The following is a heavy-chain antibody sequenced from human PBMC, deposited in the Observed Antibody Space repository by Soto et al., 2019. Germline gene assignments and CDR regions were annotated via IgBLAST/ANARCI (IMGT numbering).Heavy chain of an antibody. Sequence: PGGSLRLSCAASGFTFDDYAMHWVRQAPGKGLEWVSGISWNSDSIGYADSVKGRFTISRDNAKKSLYLQMNSLRAEDTALYYCAKGAPYSGYDKEIDCWGQGTLVTVSS. V-gene: IGHV3-9*01. D-gene: IGHD5-12*01. CDR3: AKGAPYSGYDKEIDC. J-gene: IGHJ4*02. CDR1: GFTFDDYA. CDR2: ISWNSDSI.